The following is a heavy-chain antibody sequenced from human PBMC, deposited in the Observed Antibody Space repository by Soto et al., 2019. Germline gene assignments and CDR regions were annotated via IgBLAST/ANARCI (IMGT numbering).Heavy chain of an antibody. V-gene: IGHV1-24*01. CDR2: FDPEDGET. CDR3: ATPLAVAGGEYFDY. CDR1: GYTLTELC. D-gene: IGHD6-19*01. J-gene: IGHJ4*02. Sequence: ASVKVSCKVSGYTLTELCMHWVRQAPGKGLEWMGGFDPEDGETIYAQKFQGRVTMTEDTSTDTAYMELSSLRSEDTAVYYCATPLAVAGGEYFDYWGQGTLVTVSS.